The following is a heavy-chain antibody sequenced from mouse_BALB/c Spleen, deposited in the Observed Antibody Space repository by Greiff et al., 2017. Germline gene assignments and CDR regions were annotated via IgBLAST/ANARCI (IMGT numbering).Heavy chain of an antibody. CDR1: GFSLTSYG. Sequence: VKLMESGPGLVAPSQSLSITCTVSGFSLTSYGVHWVRQPPGKGLEWLGVIWAGGSTNYNSALMSRLSISKDNSKSQVFLKMNSLQTDDTAMYYCATLTGVNYYAMDYWGQGTSVTVSS. J-gene: IGHJ4*01. CDR2: IWAGGST. CDR3: ATLTGVNYYAMDY. V-gene: IGHV2-9*02. D-gene: IGHD4-1*01.